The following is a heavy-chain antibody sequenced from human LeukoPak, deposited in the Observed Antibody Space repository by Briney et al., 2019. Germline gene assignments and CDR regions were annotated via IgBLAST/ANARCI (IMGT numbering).Heavy chain of an antibody. D-gene: IGHD2-21*02. CDR2: ITSDSTTI. CDR1: GFTFSSYS. CDR3: ARDTAYAFDI. Sequence: GGSLRLSCAASGFTFSSYSMNWVRQAPGKGLEWASHITSDSTTISYTGSVKGRFTISRDNAKNSLHLQMNSLRAEDTAVYYCARDTAYAFDIWGQGTMVTVSS. V-gene: IGHV3-48*01. J-gene: IGHJ3*02.